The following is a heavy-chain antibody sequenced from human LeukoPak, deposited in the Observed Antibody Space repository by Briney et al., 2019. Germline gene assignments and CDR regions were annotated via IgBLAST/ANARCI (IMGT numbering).Heavy chain of an antibody. J-gene: IGHJ4*02. V-gene: IGHV3-74*03. D-gene: IGHD3-9*01. CDR3: ARHPYDILTGPSFDY. Sequence: GGSLRLSCAASGFTFSSDWMHWVRQAPGNGLVWVSRINRDVRSTTYADSVKGRFTISRDNAKHTLYLQMNSLRAEDTAVYYCARHPYDILTGPSFDYWGQGTLVTVSS. CDR2: INRDVRST. CDR1: GFTFSSDW.